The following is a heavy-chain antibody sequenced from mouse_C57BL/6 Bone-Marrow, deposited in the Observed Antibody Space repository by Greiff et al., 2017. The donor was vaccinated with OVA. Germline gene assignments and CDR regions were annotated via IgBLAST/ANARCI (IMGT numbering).Heavy chain of an antibody. J-gene: IGHJ2*01. CDR2: ISDGGSYT. CDR3: ARETGNNYFDN. V-gene: IGHV5-4*01. CDR1: GFTFSSYA. Sequence: EVQLVESGGGLVKPGGSLKLSCAASGFTFSSYAMSWVSQTPEKRLEWVATISDGGSYTNYPDHVKGRFTISRDNAKNNLYLQMSHRKSKVTAMYYCARETGNNYFDNWGQGTTLTVSS. D-gene: IGHD4-1*01.